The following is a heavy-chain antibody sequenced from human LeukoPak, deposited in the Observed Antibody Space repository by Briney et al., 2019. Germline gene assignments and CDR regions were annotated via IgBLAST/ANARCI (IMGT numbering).Heavy chain of an antibody. J-gene: IGHJ1*01. Sequence: QPGRSLRLSCAASGFTFSSYGMHWVRQAPGKGLEYVSAISSNGGSTYYADSVKGRFTISRDNSKNTLYLQMSSLRAEDTAVYYCVQSSSMVLRYFQHWGQGTLVTVSS. CDR3: VQSSSMVLRYFQH. CDR2: ISSNGGST. V-gene: IGHV3-64D*09. D-gene: IGHD6-13*01. CDR1: GFTFSSYG.